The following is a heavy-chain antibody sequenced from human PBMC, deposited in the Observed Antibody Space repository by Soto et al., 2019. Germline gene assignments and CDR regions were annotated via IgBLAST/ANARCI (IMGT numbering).Heavy chain of an antibody. CDR1: GFTFSSYA. V-gene: IGHV3-23*01. CDR3: AKGGGSKDYSVTSGYHLYYYYAMDV. D-gene: IGHD3-22*01. CDR2: LSGSGVST. Sequence: EVQLLESGGGLVQPGGSLRLSCAASGFTFSSYAMTWGRQAPGKGLEWVSALSGSGVSTYYADSVKGRFTISRDNSKNTLSLQMNSLRAEDTAVYYCAKGGGSKDYSVTSGYHLYYYYAMDVWGQGTTVTVSS. J-gene: IGHJ6*02.